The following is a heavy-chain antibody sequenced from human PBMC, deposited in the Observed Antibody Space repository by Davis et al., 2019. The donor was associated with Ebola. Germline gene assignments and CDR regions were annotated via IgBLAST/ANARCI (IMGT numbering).Heavy chain of an antibody. CDR1: GFTVSSNY. CDR3: ATRGVTPL. Sequence: GESLKISCAASGFTVSSNYMSWVRQAPGKGLEWVSVIYSGGSTYYADSVKGRFTISRDNSKNTLYLQMNSLRAEDTAVYYCATRGVTPLWGQGTLVTVSS. D-gene: IGHD2-21*02. J-gene: IGHJ4*02. CDR2: IYSGGST. V-gene: IGHV3-66*01.